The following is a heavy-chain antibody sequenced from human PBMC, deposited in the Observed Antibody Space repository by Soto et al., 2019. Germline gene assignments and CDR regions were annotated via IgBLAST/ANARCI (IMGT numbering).Heavy chain of an antibody. CDR2: IVVGSGNT. CDR3: AAEWGDSGGLRDNYYYYYGIDV. V-gene: IGHV1-58*01. J-gene: IGHJ6*02. CDR1: GFTFTSSA. Sequence: SVKVSCKASGFTFTSSAVQWVRKARGQRLEWIGWIVVGSGNTNYAQKFQERVTITRDMSTSTAYMELSSLRSEDTAVYYCAAEWGDSGGLRDNYYYYYGIDVWGQGTTVTVSS. D-gene: IGHD3-16*01.